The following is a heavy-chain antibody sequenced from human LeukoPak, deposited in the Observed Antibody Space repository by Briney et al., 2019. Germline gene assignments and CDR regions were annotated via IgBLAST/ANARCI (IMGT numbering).Heavy chain of an antibody. J-gene: IGHJ4*02. Sequence: GGSLGLSCAASGFTFSSYGMHWVRQAPGKGLEWVAVISYDGSNKYYADSVKGRFTISRDNSKNTLYLQMNSLRAEDTAVYYCAKALYCSGGSCYYFDYWGQGTLVTVSS. D-gene: IGHD2-15*01. CDR1: GFTFSSYG. CDR3: AKALYCSGGSCYYFDY. V-gene: IGHV3-30*18. CDR2: ISYDGSNK.